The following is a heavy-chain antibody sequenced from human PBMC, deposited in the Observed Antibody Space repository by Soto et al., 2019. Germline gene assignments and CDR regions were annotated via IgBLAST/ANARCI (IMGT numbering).Heavy chain of an antibody. D-gene: IGHD3-22*01. CDR2: ILHDPST. CDR3: LRHNYYANHYYHAIDV. J-gene: IGHJ6*02. CDR1: GASINTTNW. Sequence: ETLSLTCVVSGASINTTNWWGWVRHSPAKGLEWIGEILHDPSTNRNPSLRSRVTTLVDRSRNPSSLSRRGVAAAYTVVYYCLRHNYYANHYYHAIDVWGQGT. V-gene: IGHV4-4*02.